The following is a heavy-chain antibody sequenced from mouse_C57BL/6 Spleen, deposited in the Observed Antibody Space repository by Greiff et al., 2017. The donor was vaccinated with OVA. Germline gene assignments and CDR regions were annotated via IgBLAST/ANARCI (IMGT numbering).Heavy chain of an antibody. CDR1: GYTFTSYW. CDR2: IDPSDSET. Sequence: QVQLQQPGAELVRPGSSVKLSCKASGYTFTSYWMHWVKQRPIQGLEWIGNIDPSDSETHYNQKLKDKATLTVDKASSTAYMQMSRLTSEDSAVYSCARSAYDYGSSYWYFDVWGTGTTVTVSS. D-gene: IGHD1-1*01. V-gene: IGHV1-52*01. J-gene: IGHJ1*03. CDR3: ARSAYDYGSSYWYFDV.